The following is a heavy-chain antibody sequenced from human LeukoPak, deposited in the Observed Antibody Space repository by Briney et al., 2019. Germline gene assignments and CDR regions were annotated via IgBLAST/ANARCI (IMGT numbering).Heavy chain of an antibody. CDR1: GFTFTNYA. V-gene: IGHV3-21*01. D-gene: IGHD6-19*01. J-gene: IGHJ4*02. Sequence: PGGSLRLSCTASGFTFTNYAMSWVRQAPGKGLEWVSSISSSSSYIYYADSVKGRFTISRDDAKNSLYLQMNSLRAEDTAVYYCARGGYSSGWHLDYWGQGTLVTVSS. CDR2: ISSSSSYI. CDR3: ARGGYSSGWHLDY.